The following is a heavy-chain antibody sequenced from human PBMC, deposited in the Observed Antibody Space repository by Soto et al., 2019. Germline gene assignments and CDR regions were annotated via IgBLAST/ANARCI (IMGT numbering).Heavy chain of an antibody. D-gene: IGHD3-22*01. Sequence: SGPTLVNPTQTLTPTCTFSGFSLSTSGMCVSWIRQPPGKALEWLARIDWDDDKYYSTSLKTRLTISKDTSKNQVVLTMTNMDPVDTATYYCARITTSSAVFDYWGQGTLVTVSS. CDR1: GFSLSTSGMC. CDR2: IDWDDDK. V-gene: IGHV2-70*11. CDR3: ARITTSSAVFDY. J-gene: IGHJ4*02.